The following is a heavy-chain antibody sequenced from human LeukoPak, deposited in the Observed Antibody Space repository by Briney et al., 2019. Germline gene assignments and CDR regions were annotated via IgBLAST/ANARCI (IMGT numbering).Heavy chain of an antibody. V-gene: IGHV1-18*01. Sequence: ASVKVSCKASGYTFTSYGISWVRQAPGQGLEWMGWISAYNGNTNYAQKLQGRVTMTTGTSTSTAYMELRSLRSDDTAVYYRARDSYYYDSSGYYPNWFDPWGQGTLVTVSS. J-gene: IGHJ5*02. CDR2: ISAYNGNT. D-gene: IGHD3-22*01. CDR3: ARDSYYYDSSGYYPNWFDP. CDR1: GYTFTSYG.